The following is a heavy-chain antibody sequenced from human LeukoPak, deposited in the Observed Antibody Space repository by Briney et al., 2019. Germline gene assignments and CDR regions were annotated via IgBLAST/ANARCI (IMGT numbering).Heavy chain of an antibody. Sequence: GRSLRLSCAASGFTFSIYAVSSVRQTLEAGLWWVSAISGSGGSTYYADSVKGRFTISRDNSKNTLYLQMNSLRAEDTAVYYCAKGNGYSGYDGVLGYWGQGTLVTVSS. D-gene: IGHD5-12*01. V-gene: IGHV3-23*01. J-gene: IGHJ4*02. CDR1: GFTFSIYA. CDR3: AKGNGYSGYDGVLGY. CDR2: ISGSGGST.